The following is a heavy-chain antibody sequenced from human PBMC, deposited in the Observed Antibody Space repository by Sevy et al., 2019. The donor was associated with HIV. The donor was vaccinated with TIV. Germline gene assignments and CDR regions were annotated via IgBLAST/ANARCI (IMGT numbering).Heavy chain of an antibody. CDR1: GFSFYTYA. J-gene: IGHJ4*02. V-gene: IGHV3-23*01. D-gene: IGHD6-19*01. CDR3: AKTEYTSGWFY. Sequence: GGSLRLSCPTSGFSFYTYAMTWVRQAPGKGLEWVASITDNGAKTFYADSVKGRFTISRDSSQSTLFLHMNSLRGDDTAVYFCAKTEYTSGWFYWGQGTLVTVSS. CDR2: ITDNGAKT.